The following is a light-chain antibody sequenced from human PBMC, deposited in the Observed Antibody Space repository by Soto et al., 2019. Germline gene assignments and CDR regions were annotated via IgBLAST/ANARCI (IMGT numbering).Light chain of an antibody. Sequence: DIQMTQSPSTLSASVGDRVTITCRASQSISTWLAWYQQKPGKAPKLLVYDASSLQGGVPSRFSGSGSGTEFTLTIRSMQTDDFANYYCQEYNTYRWTSGQGTKVDIK. J-gene: IGKJ1*01. CDR2: DAS. CDR1: QSISTW. V-gene: IGKV1-5*01. CDR3: QEYNTYRWT.